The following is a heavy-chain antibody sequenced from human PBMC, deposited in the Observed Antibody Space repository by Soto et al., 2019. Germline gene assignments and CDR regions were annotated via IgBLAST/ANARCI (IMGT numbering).Heavy chain of an antibody. J-gene: IGHJ4*02. CDR1: GFTCSSYG. V-gene: IGHV3-33*01. D-gene: IGHD3-22*01. Sequence: GGSLRLSCAASGFTCSSYGMHWVRQAPGKGLEWVAVIWYDGSNKYYADSVKGRFTISRDNSKNTLYLQMNSLRAEDTAVYYCARVPYYYDSSGYFDYWGQGTLVTVSS. CDR3: ARVPYYYDSSGYFDY. CDR2: IWYDGSNK.